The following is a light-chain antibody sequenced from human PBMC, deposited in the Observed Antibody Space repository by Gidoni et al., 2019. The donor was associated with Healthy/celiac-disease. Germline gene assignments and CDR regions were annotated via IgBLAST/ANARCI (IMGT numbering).Light chain of an antibody. CDR1: QGISSY. CDR3: QQYYTYPFT. J-gene: IGKJ3*01. CDR2: IAS. V-gene: IGKV1-8*01. Sequence: AIRMTQSPSSFSASTGDRVTITCRASQGISSYLAWYQQKPGRAPQLLIYIASTLQSGVPSRFSGSGSGTDFTLTISCLQSEDFATYYCQQYYTYPFTFGPGTKVDLK.